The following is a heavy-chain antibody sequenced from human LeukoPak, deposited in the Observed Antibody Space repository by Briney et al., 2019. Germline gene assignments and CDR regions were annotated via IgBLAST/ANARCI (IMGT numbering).Heavy chain of an antibody. J-gene: IGHJ4*02. Sequence: SERLSLTCTVSGGSISSYYWSWIRQPPGKGLEWIGYIYYSGSTNYNPSLKSRVTISVDTSKNQFSLKLSSVTAADTAVYYCARAPKRWLQRDKRGIDYWGQGTLVTVSS. V-gene: IGHV4-59*01. D-gene: IGHD5-24*01. CDR3: ARAPKRWLQRDKRGIDY. CDR2: IYYSGST. CDR1: GGSISSYY.